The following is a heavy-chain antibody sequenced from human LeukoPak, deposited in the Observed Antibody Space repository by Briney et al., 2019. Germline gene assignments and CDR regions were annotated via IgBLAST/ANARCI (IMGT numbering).Heavy chain of an antibody. V-gene: IGHV3-23*01. CDR3: AKDRLGYYYGSGSYTYSAEYFQH. D-gene: IGHD3-10*01. J-gene: IGHJ1*01. CDR2: ISGSGGST. Sequence: GGSLRLSCAASGFTFSSYAMSWVRQAPGKGLGWVSAISGSGGSTYYADSVKGRFTISRDNSKNTLYLQMNSLRAGDTAVYYCAKDRLGYYYGSGSYTYSAEYFQHWGQGTLVTVSS. CDR1: GFTFSSYA.